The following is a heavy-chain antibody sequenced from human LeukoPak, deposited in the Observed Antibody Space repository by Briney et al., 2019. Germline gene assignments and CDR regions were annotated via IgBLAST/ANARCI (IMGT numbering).Heavy chain of an antibody. CDR3: ARDGFGIT. Sequence: SQTLSLTCTVSGASISSGDYYWSWLRQTPGKGLEWIAYIYHTGRTYYNPSLRSRISISIDTSKNQFSLKLSSVTAADTAVYYCARDGFGITWGQGTLVTVSP. V-gene: IGHV4-30-4*01. J-gene: IGHJ3*01. CDR2: IYHTGRT. CDR1: GASISSGDYY. D-gene: IGHD3-10*01.